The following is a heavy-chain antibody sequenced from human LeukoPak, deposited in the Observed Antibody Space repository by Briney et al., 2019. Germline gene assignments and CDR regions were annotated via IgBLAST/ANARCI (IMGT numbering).Heavy chain of an antibody. CDR2: MSPNSGDT. Sequence: ASVKVSCKAAGYTFTSYDFNWVRQATGQRPEWMGWMSPNSGDTGYAQKFQDRVTMTRNTSISTAYMELSSLRSDDTAVYYCARGPPNWGYDYWGPGTLVTVSS. J-gene: IGHJ4*02. CDR3: ARGPPNWGYDY. CDR1: GYTFTSYD. V-gene: IGHV1-8*01. D-gene: IGHD7-27*01.